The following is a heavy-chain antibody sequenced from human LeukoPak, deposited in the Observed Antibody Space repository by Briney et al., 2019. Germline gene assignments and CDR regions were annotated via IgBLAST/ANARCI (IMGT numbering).Heavy chain of an antibody. CDR3: ARSWGPFDY. V-gene: IGHV4-59*01. D-gene: IGHD7-27*01. Sequence: PSETVSLTCTVSGGSISSYAWSWIRQPPGKGLEWIGYIYYSESTNYNTSLKSRVTISVDTSKNQFSLKLSSVTAADTAVYYCARSWGPFDYWGQGTLVTVSS. J-gene: IGHJ4*02. CDR1: GGSISSYA. CDR2: IYYSEST.